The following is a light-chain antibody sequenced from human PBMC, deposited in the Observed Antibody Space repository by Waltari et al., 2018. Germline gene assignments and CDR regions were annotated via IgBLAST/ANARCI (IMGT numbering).Light chain of an antibody. CDR1: QSVSSTY. CDR3: QQYGGLPLT. CDR2: GAS. Sequence: IVLTQAPAILPLPPGERATPPCRASQSVSSTYLAWYQQIPGQAPRLLIYGASTRATGIPDRFSGIGSGTDFTLTISRLEPEDFAIYYCQQYGGLPLTFGGGTKVEIK. J-gene: IGKJ4*01. V-gene: IGKV3-20*01.